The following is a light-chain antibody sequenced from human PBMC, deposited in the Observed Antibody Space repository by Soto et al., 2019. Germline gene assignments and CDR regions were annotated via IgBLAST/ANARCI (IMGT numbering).Light chain of an antibody. V-gene: IGLV2-14*01. CDR2: EVT. J-gene: IGLJ1*01. CDR3: SSYTSSSNLV. Sequence: QSVLTQPASVSGSPGQSITISCTGTSSDVGLFNYVSWYQQHPGRAPKLLIYEVTNRPAGVSNRFSGSKSGNTASLTISGLQAEDEADYYCSSYTSSSNLVLGYGTKLT. CDR1: SSDVGLFNY.